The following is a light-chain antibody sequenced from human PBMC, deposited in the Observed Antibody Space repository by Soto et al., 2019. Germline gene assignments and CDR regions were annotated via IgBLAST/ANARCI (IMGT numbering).Light chain of an antibody. CDR1: QIIRNN. CDR3: QQSYSSPPT. CDR2: AAS. Sequence: DIQMTQSPSSLAASVDDRVIITCRASQIIRNNLNWYQQKPGKAPKLLIFAASSLQSGVPSRFSGSRSGPDFTLTISSLQPEDFATYYCQQSYSSPPTFGQGTKVEIK. V-gene: IGKV1-39*01. J-gene: IGKJ1*01.